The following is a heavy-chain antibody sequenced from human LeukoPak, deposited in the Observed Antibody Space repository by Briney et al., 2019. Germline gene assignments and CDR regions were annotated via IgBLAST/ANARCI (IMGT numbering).Heavy chain of an antibody. Sequence: ASVKVSCKASGYTFTSYYMHWVRQAPGQGLEWMGIINPSGGSTSYAQKFQGRVTMTRDTSTSTVYMELSSLRSEDTAVYYCARDRYDSSGYYYPTRFDYWGQGTLVTVSS. CDR3: ARDRYDSSGYYYPTRFDY. D-gene: IGHD3-22*01. V-gene: IGHV1-46*01. CDR2: INPSGGST. J-gene: IGHJ4*02. CDR1: GYTFTSYY.